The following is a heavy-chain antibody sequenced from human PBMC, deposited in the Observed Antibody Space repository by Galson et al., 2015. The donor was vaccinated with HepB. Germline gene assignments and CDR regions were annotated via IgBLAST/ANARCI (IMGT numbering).Heavy chain of an antibody. Sequence: SLRLSCAASGFTFDDYTMHWVRQAPGKGLEWVSLISWDGGSTYYADSVKGRFTISRDNSKNSLYLQMNSLRTEDTALYYCAKDIGAADDYWGQGTLVTVSS. V-gene: IGHV3-43*01. J-gene: IGHJ4*02. CDR3: AKDIGAADDY. CDR1: GFTFDDYT. CDR2: ISWDGGST. D-gene: IGHD1-26*01.